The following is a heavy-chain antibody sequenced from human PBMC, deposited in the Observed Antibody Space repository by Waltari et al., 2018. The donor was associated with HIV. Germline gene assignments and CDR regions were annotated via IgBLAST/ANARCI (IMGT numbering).Heavy chain of an antibody. V-gene: IGHV3-53*01. J-gene: IGHJ6*02. CDR1: GSTVSSNY. Sequence: EVQLVESGGGLIQPGGSLRLSCAASGSTVSSNYMSWVRQAPGKGLEWVSVSYSGGSTYYADSVKGRFTISRDNSKNTLYLQMNSLRAEDTAVYYCARVQVGYYYGMDVWGQGTTVTVSS. CDR2: SYSGGST. CDR3: ARVQVGYYYGMDV.